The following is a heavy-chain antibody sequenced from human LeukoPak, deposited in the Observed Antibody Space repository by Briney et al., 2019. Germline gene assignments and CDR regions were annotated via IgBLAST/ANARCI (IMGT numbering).Heavy chain of an antibody. D-gene: IGHD3-3*01. CDR3: ARSRQIFGVAENWFDP. CDR1: GGSFSGYY. CDR2: ISHSGNT. J-gene: IGHJ5*02. V-gene: IGHV4-34*01. Sequence: HSETLSLTCVVYGGSFSGYYWSWIRQPPGKGLKWIGEISHSGNTNYNPSLKSRVTISVDPSKNQFSLKLSSVTAADTAVYYCARSRQIFGVAENWFDPWGQGTLVTVSS.